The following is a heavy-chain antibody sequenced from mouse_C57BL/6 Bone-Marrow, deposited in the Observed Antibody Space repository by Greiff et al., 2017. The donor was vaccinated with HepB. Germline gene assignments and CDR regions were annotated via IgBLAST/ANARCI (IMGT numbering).Heavy chain of an antibody. V-gene: IGHV1-53*01. Sequence: QVQLQQSGTELVKPGASVKLSCKASGYTFTSYWMHWVKQRPGQGLEWIGNINPSNGGTNYNEKFKSKATLTVDKSSSTAYMQLSSLTSEDSAVYYCANGGSSLYYFDYGGQGTTLTVSS. CDR2: INPSNGGT. D-gene: IGHD1-1*01. CDR1: GYTFTSYW. J-gene: IGHJ2*01. CDR3: ANGGSSLYYFDY.